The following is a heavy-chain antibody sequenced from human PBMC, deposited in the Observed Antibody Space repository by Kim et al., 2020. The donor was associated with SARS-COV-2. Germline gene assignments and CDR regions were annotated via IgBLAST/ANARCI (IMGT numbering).Heavy chain of an antibody. V-gene: IGHV3-15*01. D-gene: IGHD5-12*01. J-gene: IGHJ4*02. CDR2: T. Sequence: TDYAAPVKGRFTISRDDSKNTLYLQMNSLKTEDTAVYYCTTADYDSHFDYWGQGTLVTVSS. CDR3: TTADYDSHFDY.